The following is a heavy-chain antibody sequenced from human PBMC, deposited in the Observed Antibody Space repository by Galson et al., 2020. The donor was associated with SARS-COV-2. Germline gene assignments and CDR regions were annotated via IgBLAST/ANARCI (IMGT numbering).Heavy chain of an antibody. V-gene: IGHV3-30*18. D-gene: IGHD4-17*01. CDR3: AKRRGDMTAVPRRGWYLDL. CDR2: ISYNGVHT. Sequence: GESLKISCAASGFTFRNYGMHWVRQAPGKGLEWLAIISYNGVHTYYVDSIKGRFTISRDNSRDTLYLQMNSLRSEDAGVYYCAKRRGDMTAVPRRGWYLDLWGRGTLVTVSS. J-gene: IGHJ2*01. CDR1: GFTFRNYG.